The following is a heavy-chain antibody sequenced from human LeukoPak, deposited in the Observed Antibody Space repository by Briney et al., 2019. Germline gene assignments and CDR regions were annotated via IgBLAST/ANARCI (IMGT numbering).Heavy chain of an antibody. V-gene: IGHV3-23*01. D-gene: IGHD6-19*01. CDR3: AKNEYTWLDRNYFDY. CDR2: ISGSGGST. CDR1: GFTLNRHA. J-gene: IGHJ4*02. Sequence: GSLRLSLSTFGFTLNRHALGRVRQAPGKGLGWVSAISGSGGSTYYADSVKGRFAISRDNSKNTLYLQMNSLRAEDTAVYYCAKNEYTWLDRNYFDYWGQGTLVTVSS.